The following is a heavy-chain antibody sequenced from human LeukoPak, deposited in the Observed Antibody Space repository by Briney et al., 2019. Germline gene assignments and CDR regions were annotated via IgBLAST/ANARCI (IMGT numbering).Heavy chain of an antibody. D-gene: IGHD6-6*01. CDR2: ISNSGTTT. V-gene: IGHV3-11*01. CDR3: ARGVRDAFDI. J-gene: IGHJ3*02. Sequence: PGGSLRLSCAASGFTFSDYYLTWIRQAPGKGLKWVSYISNSGTTTHYADSVKGRFTISRDNAKNSLYLQMSSLRPEDTAVYYCARGVRDAFDIWGQGTMVTVSS. CDR1: GFTFSDYY.